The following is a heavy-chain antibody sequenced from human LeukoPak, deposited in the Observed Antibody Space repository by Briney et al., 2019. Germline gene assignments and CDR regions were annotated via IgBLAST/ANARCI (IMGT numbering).Heavy chain of an antibody. V-gene: IGHV3-30*03. CDR3: ARGDKQLLFNRNKGGFDP. CDR2: ISYDGSNK. J-gene: IGHJ5*02. Sequence: GGSLRLSCAASGFTFSSYGMHWVRQAPGKGLEWVAAISYDGSNKYYADSVKGRFTISRDNSKNTLYLQVNSLRAEDTAVHYCARGDKQLLFNRNKGGFDPWGQGTLVTVSS. D-gene: IGHD3-10*01. CDR1: GFTFSSYG.